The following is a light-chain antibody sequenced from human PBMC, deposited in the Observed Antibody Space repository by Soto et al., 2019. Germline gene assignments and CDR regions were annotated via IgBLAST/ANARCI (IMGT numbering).Light chain of an antibody. CDR1: QSVGSN. CDR3: QWRSNWPRT. CDR2: DAY. V-gene: IGKV3-11*01. Sequence: EIVLTQSPATLSLSPGERATLSCRASQSVGSNLAWYQQKPGQAPRLLIYDAYNKAAGISSRFSGSGSGTDLTLTISSLEPDDFAVYCCQWRSNWPRTLGQGTKVEIK. J-gene: IGKJ1*01.